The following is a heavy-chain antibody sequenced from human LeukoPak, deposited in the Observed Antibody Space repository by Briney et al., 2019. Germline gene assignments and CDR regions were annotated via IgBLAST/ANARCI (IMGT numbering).Heavy chain of an antibody. CDR1: GFTFSSYA. Sequence: GGSLRLSCAASGFTFSSYAMSWVRQAPGKGLEGVSSVTGDGETTFYAVSVKGRFSVSRDNSRNTLFLTMNSLRVEDTALYYCAKDYLGQLVMFDVWGQGTMVTVSS. V-gene: IGHV3-23*01. D-gene: IGHD6-13*01. CDR3: AKDYLGQLVMFDV. CDR2: VTGDGETT. J-gene: IGHJ3*01.